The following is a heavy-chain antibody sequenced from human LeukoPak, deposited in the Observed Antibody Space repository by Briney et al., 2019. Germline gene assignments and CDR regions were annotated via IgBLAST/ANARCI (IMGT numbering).Heavy chain of an antibody. Sequence: SETLSLTCTVSGGSINSYYWSWIRQPPGKGLEWIGYIYYSGTTNYNRSLKSRVTISVDTSKNQFSLKLSSVTAADTAVYYCARGGWSAFDIWGQGTMVTVSS. CDR1: GGSINSYY. CDR2: IYYSGTT. J-gene: IGHJ3*02. V-gene: IGHV4-59*01. D-gene: IGHD3-10*01. CDR3: ARGGWSAFDI.